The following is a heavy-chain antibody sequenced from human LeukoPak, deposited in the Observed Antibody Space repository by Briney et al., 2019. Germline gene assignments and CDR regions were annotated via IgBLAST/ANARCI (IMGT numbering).Heavy chain of an antibody. CDR1: GFTFSSYW. D-gene: IGHD3-3*02. CDR2: IKQDGSEK. V-gene: IGHV3-7*03. Sequence: GGSLRLSCAASGFTFSSYWMSWVRQAPGKGLEWVANIKQDGSEKYYVDSVKGRFTISRDNSKNTLYLQMNSLRAEDTAVYYCAKDLSPSWFDPWGQGTLVTVSS. J-gene: IGHJ5*02. CDR3: AKDLSPSWFDP.